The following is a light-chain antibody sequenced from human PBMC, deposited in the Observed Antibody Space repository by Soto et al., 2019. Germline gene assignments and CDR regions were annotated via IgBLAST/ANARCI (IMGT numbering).Light chain of an antibody. J-gene: IGKJ1*01. Sequence: DIQMTQSPSSLSASVGDRVTITCRASQSISSYLNWYQQKPGKAPKLLIYAASRLQSGVPSRFSGSGSGTEFTLTISSLQPEDFATYYCQQSYSTPRTFGQGTKVDIK. CDR2: AAS. V-gene: IGKV1-39*01. CDR1: QSISSY. CDR3: QQSYSTPRT.